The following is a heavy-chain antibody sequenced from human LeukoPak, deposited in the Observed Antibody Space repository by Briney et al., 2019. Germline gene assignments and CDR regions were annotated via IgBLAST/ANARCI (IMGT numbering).Heavy chain of an antibody. CDR2: ISISGDTT. D-gene: IGHD2-15*01. CDR3: AKEWSPNDY. J-gene: IGHJ4*02. CDR1: GLRFSSYA. Sequence: GGSLRRSCAGSGLRFSSYAMSWVRQAPGKGLEWVSSISISGDTTNYADSVKGRFTISRDNSKNTLFLQMNSLRAEDTAVYYCAKEWSPNDYWGQGTRVTVSS. V-gene: IGHV3-23*01.